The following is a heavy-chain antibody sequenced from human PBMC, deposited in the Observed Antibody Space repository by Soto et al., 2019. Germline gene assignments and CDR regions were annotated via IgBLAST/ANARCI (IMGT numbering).Heavy chain of an antibody. Sequence: SVKVSCKASGGTFSSYAISWVRQAPGQGLEWMGGIIPIFGTANYAQKFQGRVTITADESTSTAYMELSSLRSEDTAVYYCARSPQIVGEDRYYYYGMDVWGQGTTVTVSS. CDR3: ARSPQIVGEDRYYYYGMDV. J-gene: IGHJ6*02. V-gene: IGHV1-69*13. CDR2: IIPIFGTA. CDR1: GGTFSSYA. D-gene: IGHD1-26*01.